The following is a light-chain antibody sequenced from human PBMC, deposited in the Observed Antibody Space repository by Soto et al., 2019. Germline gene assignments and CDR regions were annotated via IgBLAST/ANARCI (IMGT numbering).Light chain of an antibody. CDR3: SSYTSDSTHV. Sequence: QSVLTQPASVSGSPGQSITISCIGTSSDVGGYDYVSWYQQNPGKAPKLIIYEVSNRPSGVSSRFSGSKSGNTASLTISGLQAEGEADYYCSSYTSDSTHVFGSGTKVTVL. V-gene: IGLV2-14*01. J-gene: IGLJ1*01. CDR2: EVS. CDR1: SSDVGGYDY.